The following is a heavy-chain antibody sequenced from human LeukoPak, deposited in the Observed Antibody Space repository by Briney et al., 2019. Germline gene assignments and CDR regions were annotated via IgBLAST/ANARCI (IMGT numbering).Heavy chain of an antibody. CDR2: ISGSGGDT. CDR3: AVEGSGAPRGYYYYMDV. CDR1: GFTFSSYA. D-gene: IGHD3-3*01. Sequence: GGSLRLSCAASGFTFSSYAMSWVRQAPGKGLEWVSVISGSGGDTHFADSVKGRFTISRDNSKNTLYLQMNSLRAEDTAVYYCAVEGSGAPRGYYYYMDVWGKGTTVTVSS. J-gene: IGHJ6*03. V-gene: IGHV3-23*01.